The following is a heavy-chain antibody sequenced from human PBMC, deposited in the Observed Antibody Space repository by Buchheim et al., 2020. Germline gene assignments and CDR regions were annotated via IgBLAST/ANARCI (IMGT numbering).Heavy chain of an antibody. CDR2: IYYSGNT. V-gene: IGHV4-39*01. D-gene: IGHD3-10*01. CDR1: GGSISSSSYY. J-gene: IGHJ3*02. Sequence: QLQLQESGPGLVKPSETLSLTYTVSGGSISSSSYYWGWIRQPPGKGLEWIGSIYYSGNTYYNPSLKSRVTISVDTSQSQFSLKLSSVTAADTAVYYCARHRSQGSVYDAFDIWGQGT. CDR3: ARHRSQGSVYDAFDI.